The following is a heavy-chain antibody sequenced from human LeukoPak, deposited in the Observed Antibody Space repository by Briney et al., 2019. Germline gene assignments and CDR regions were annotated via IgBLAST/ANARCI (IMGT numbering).Heavy chain of an antibody. CDR3: ARVNLGSVVVGALSF. J-gene: IGHJ4*02. Sequence: ASVKVSCKASGYTFTGYYMHWVRQAPGQGLEWMGWINPNSGGTNYAQKFQGRVTMTRDTSISTAYMELSRLRSDDTAVYYCARVNLGSVVVGALSFWGQGTLVTVSS. V-gene: IGHV1-2*02. CDR1: GYTFTGYY. D-gene: IGHD1-26*01. CDR2: INPNSGGT.